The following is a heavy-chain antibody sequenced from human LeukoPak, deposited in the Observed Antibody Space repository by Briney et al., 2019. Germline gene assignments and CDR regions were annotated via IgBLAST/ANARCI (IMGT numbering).Heavy chain of an antibody. J-gene: IGHJ5*02. Sequence: GGSRRLSCATSGFTFSASGMHWVRQAPGKGLEWVAFIRYDGSNKYYADSVKGRFTISRDNSKNTLYLQMNSLRAEDTAVYYCLSWEQQLVPSGQGTLVTVSS. CDR3: LSWEQQLVP. V-gene: IGHV3-30*02. CDR2: IRYDGSNK. D-gene: IGHD6-13*01. CDR1: GFTFSASG.